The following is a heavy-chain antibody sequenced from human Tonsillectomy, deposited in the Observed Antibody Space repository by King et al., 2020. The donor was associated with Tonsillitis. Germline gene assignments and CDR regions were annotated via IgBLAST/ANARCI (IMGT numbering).Heavy chain of an antibody. CDR2: IYWNDDK. V-gene: IGHV2-5*01. CDR3: AHREPNWNWPFDY. Sequence: TLKESDPTLVKPTQTLTLTCTFSGFSLNTPGVAVGWIRQPPGKALEWLALIYWNDDKRYIPSLKSRITITKDTSKNQVVLTITNMDPVDTATYYCAHREPNWNWPFDYWGQGTLVTVSS. D-gene: IGHD1-7*01. CDR1: GFSLNTPGVA. J-gene: IGHJ4*02.